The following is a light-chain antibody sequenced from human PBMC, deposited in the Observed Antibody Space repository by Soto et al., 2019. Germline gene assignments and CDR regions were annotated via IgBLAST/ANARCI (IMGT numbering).Light chain of an antibody. V-gene: IGLV6-57*04. CDR1: SGSIASNY. CDR2: EDN. Sequence: NFMLTQPHSVSESPGKTVTISCTRSSGSIASNYVQWHQQRPGSAPTTVISEDNQRPSGVPDRFSGSIDSSSNSASLTISGLQAEDEADYYCCSYAGSSTGVFGGGTQLTVL. J-gene: IGLJ3*02. CDR3: CSYAGSSTGV.